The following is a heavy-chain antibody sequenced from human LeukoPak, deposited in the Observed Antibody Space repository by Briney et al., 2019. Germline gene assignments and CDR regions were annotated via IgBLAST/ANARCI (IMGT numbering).Heavy chain of an antibody. V-gene: IGHV3-23*01. CDR1: GFTFSNYA. D-gene: IGHD4-17*01. Sequence: GGSLRLSCAVSGFTFSNYAMSWVRQAPGKGLEWVSAISGSGGSTFYADSVKGRFTISRDKSKNTLYLQMNSLRAEDTAVYYCAKTLTTGFFDYWGQGTLVTVSS. CDR2: ISGSGGST. J-gene: IGHJ4*02. CDR3: AKTLTTGFFDY.